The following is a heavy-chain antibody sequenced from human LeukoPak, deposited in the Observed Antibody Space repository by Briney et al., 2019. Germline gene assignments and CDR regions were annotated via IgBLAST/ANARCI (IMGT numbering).Heavy chain of an antibody. D-gene: IGHD3-9*01. V-gene: IGHV3-30*02. Sequence: SGGSLRLSCAASGFTFSSYGMHWVRQAPGKGLEWVAFIRSDGSNKYYADSVKGRFTISRDNSKNTLYLQMDSLKTEDTAVYYCAKAPEGQRYFDWYIDYWGLGILVTVSS. CDR1: GFTFSSYG. J-gene: IGHJ4*02. CDR3: AKAPEGQRYFDWYIDY. CDR2: IRSDGSNK.